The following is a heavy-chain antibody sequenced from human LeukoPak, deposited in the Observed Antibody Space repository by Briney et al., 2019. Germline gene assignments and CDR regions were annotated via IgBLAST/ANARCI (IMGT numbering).Heavy chain of an antibody. CDR3: ARIDWVTDF. CDR1: GFPFSAYW. V-gene: IGHV3-74*01. CDR2: ITSDGAT. J-gene: IGHJ4*02. D-gene: IGHD2-21*01. Sequence: PGGSLRLSCAASGFPFSAYWMLWARHAPGKGLVWVSRITSDGATSYADSVKGRFTISRENAKNTLYLQLNSLRAEDTAVYYCARIDWVTDFWGQGTLVTVSS.